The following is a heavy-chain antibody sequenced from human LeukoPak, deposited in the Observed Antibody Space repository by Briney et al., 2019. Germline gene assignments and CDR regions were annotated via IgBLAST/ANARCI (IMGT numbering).Heavy chain of an antibody. CDR3: ARDRYYYDSSGYYIFDY. CDR1: GGSISSYY. CDR2: IYTSGST. J-gene: IGHJ4*02. V-gene: IGHV4-4*07. D-gene: IGHD3-22*01. Sequence: KPSETLSLTCTVSGGSISSYYWSWIRQPAGKGLEWIGRIYTSGSTNYNPSLKSRVTMSVDTSKNQFSLKLSSMTAADTAVYYCARDRYYYDSSGYYIFDYWGQGTLVTVSS.